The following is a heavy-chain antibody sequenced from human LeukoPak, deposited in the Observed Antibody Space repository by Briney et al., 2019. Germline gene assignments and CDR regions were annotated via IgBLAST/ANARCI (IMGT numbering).Heavy chain of an antibody. CDR2: HTAYNCHK. D-gene: IGHD3-9*01. Sequence: NVLCRASGYTFTRHDARWVRHARRQGLVDVRWHTAYNCHKNYAQKLQGRVTMTTDTSTSTAYMELRSLRSDDTAVYYCAREELLRYCDWQRYHYYYGMDVWGKGTTVTVSS. J-gene: IGHJ6*04. CDR1: GYTFTRHD. V-gene: IGHV1-18*01. CDR3: AREELLRYCDWQRYHYYYGMDV.